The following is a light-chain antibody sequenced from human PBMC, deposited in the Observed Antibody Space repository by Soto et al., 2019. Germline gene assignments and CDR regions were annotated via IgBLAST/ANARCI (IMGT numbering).Light chain of an antibody. CDR2: EVN. Sequence: QSALTQPASVSGSPGQSITISCTGTSSDVGGYNYVSWYQQHPGNAPRLMIYEVNNRPSGVPNRFSGSKSGNTASLTISGGPAEDEAEYYCSAKTSGRTPFGFGTGPKLPVL. V-gene: IGLV2-14*01. CDR1: SSDVGGYNY. CDR3: SAKTSGRTPFG. J-gene: IGLJ1*01.